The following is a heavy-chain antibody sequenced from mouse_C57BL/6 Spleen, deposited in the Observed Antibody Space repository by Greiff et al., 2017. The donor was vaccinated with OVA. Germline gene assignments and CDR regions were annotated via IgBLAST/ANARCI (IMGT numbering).Heavy chain of an antibody. CDR1: GFTFSSYA. CDR2: ISDGGSYT. D-gene: IGHD2-5*01. J-gene: IGHJ4*01. V-gene: IGHV5-4*01. CDR3: ARDGNHPPTIVTYYYAMDY. Sequence: DVHLVESGGGLVKPGGSLKLSCAASGFTFSSYAMSWVRQTPEKRLEWVATISDGGSYTYYPDNVKGRFTISRDNAKNNLYLQMSHLKSEDTAMYYCARDGNHPPTIVTYYYAMDYWGQGTSVTVSS.